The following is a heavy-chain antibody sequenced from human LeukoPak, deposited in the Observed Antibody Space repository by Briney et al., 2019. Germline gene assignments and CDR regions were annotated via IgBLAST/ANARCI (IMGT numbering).Heavy chain of an antibody. V-gene: IGHV3-48*04. J-gene: IGHJ3*02. CDR1: GFTFSSYS. D-gene: IGHD6-13*01. CDR3: ARGRIADDAFDI. Sequence: PGGSLRLSCAASGFTFSSYSMNWVRQAPGKGLEWVSYISSSGSTIYYADSVKGRFTISRDNTKNSLYLQMNSLRAEDTAVYYCARGRIADDAFDIWGQGTMVTVSS. CDR2: ISSSGSTI.